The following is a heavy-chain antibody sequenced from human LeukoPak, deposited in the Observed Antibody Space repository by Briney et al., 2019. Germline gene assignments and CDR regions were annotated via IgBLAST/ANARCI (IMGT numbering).Heavy chain of an antibody. CDR3: ARISGDAWNIIDY. J-gene: IGHJ4*02. V-gene: IGHV4-28*01. CDR2: IYYTGGT. D-gene: IGHD2-15*01. Sequence: SETLSLTCSVSDYSISNSNWWGWIRQPPGKALEWIGNIYYTGGTYYNPSLKSRVTMTEDTAKNKFSLKLTSVTAVDTAMYYCARISGDAWNIIDYWGQGILVTVSS. CDR1: DYSISNSNW.